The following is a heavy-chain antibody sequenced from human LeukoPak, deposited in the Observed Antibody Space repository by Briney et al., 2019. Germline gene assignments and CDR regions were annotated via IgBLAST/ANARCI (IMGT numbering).Heavy chain of an antibody. CDR2: IYYSGST. D-gene: IGHD6-13*01. CDR3: AREGAAGTG. CDR1: GGSISSSSYY. V-gene: IGHV4-39*02. Sequence: SETLSLTCTVSGGSISSSSYYWGWIRQPPGKGLEWIGSIYYSGSTYYNPSLKSRVTISVDTSKNQFSLKLSSVTAADTAVYYCAREGAAGTGWGQGTLVTVSS. J-gene: IGHJ4*02.